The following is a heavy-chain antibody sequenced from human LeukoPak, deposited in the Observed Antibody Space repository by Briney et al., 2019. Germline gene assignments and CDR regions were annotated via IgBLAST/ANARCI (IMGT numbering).Heavy chain of an antibody. CDR3: ARDAAEFGELLPGRFDP. D-gene: IGHD3-10*01. Sequence: PSETLSLTCTVPGGSISSYYWSWIRQPPGKGLEWIGYIYYSGSTNYNPSLKSRVTISVDTSKNQFSLKLSSVTAADTAVYYCARDAAEFGELLPGRFDPWGQGTLVTVSS. J-gene: IGHJ5*02. V-gene: IGHV4-59*01. CDR1: GGSISSYY. CDR2: IYYSGST.